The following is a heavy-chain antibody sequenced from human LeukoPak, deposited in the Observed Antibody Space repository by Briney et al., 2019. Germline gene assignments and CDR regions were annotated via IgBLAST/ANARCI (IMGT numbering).Heavy chain of an antibody. CDR2: ISGSGNTI. Sequence: GGSQRLSCTASGFIFSDAYMSWLRQAPGKGLEWISYISGSGNTIDYADSVKGRFTISRDHAKNSLYIQMNGLRVENTPTYYCARDLQLGAIRRFDPWGQETLVTVSS. CDR1: GFIFSDAY. D-gene: IGHD5-24*01. CDR3: ARDLQLGAIRRFDP. V-gene: IGHV3-11*01. J-gene: IGHJ5*02.